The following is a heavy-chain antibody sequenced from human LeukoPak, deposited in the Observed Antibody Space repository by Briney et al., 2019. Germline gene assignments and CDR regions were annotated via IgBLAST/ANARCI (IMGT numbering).Heavy chain of an antibody. CDR1: GYTFTSYD. CDR2: MNPNSGNT. V-gene: IGHV1-8*03. J-gene: IGHJ4*02. D-gene: IGHD6-6*01. CDR3: ARGPGVSNSAARRGDY. Sequence: WASVKVSCKASGYTFTSYDINWVRQATGQGLEWMGWMNPNSGNTGYAQKFQGRVTITRNTSISTAYMELSSLRSEDTAVYYCARGPGVSNSAARRGDYWGQGTLVTVSS.